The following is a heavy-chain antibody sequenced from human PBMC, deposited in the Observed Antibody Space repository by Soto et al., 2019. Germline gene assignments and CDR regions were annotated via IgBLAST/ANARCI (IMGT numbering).Heavy chain of an antibody. CDR2: ISSSGTTM. CDR1: GFTFSSYS. CDR3: ARGAETGYSGVDY. Sequence: EVQLVESGGGLVQPGGSLRLSCAASGFTFSSYSMYWVRQAPGKGLEWVSYISSSGTTMYYADSVKGRFTISRDSAKNSLSLQMNSLRAEDTAVYYCARGAETGYSGVDYWGQGTLVTVSS. J-gene: IGHJ4*02. D-gene: IGHD6-25*01. V-gene: IGHV3-48*01.